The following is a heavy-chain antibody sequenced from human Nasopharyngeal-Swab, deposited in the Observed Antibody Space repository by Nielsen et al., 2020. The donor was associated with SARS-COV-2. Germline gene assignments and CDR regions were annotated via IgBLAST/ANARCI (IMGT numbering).Heavy chain of an antibody. J-gene: IGHJ4*02. V-gene: IGHV3-33*01. D-gene: IGHD3-22*01. CDR2: IWYGGSEK. Sequence: LTCAASGFTFNNYGMHWVRQAPGKGLEWVAVIWYGGSEKHYADSVRGRFTISRDNPKNTLYLQMNSLRAEDTAIYYCGRDRYYDSSGFDYWGQGTLVSVSS. CDR1: GFTFNNYG. CDR3: GRDRYYDSSGFDY.